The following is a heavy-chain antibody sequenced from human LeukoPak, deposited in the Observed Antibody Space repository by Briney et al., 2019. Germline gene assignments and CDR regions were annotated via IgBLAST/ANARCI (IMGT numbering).Heavy chain of an antibody. J-gene: IGHJ4*02. CDR1: GYTLTGYS. CDR2: INPHSGAT. Sequence: ASVKLSCKASGYTLTGYSMHWVRQAPGQGLELMGWINPHSGATNYAQKFQGRVTMTRDTSISTGYMQLTRLTSDDTAVYYCARAPNNWNDLIVAYWGQGTLVTVSS. CDR3: ARAPNNWNDLIVAY. V-gene: IGHV1-2*02. D-gene: IGHD1-1*01.